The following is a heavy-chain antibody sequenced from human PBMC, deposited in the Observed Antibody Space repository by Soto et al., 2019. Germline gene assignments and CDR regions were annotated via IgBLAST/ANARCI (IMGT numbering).Heavy chain of an antibody. CDR1: GFTFSSYA. D-gene: IGHD5-12*01. CDR2: IGESGGTT. J-gene: IGHJ4*02. V-gene: IGHV3-23*01. CDR3: AKDRLDIGYYYQYYFDY. Sequence: EVQLLESGGGLVQPGGSLRLSCAASGFTFSSYAMSWVRQAPGKGLEWVSTIGESGGTTYYADSVKGRFTISRDNSKNTLFLQMNSLRAEDSAVYYCAKDRLDIGYYYQYYFDYWGQGTLVTVSS.